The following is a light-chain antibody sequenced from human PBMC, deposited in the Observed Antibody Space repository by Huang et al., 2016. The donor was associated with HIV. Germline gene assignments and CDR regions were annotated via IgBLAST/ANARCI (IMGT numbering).Light chain of an antibody. CDR2: DTS. J-gene: IGKJ2*01. Sequence: EIVLTQSPATLSLSPGERATLSCRASQSVGGYLAWYPQKPGQAPRLLIYDTSTSATGIPARVSGSGSETDFTLTISSLEPEDFAVYYCQQPGSFGQGTKVDIK. V-gene: IGKV3-11*01. CDR1: QSVGGY. CDR3: QQPGS.